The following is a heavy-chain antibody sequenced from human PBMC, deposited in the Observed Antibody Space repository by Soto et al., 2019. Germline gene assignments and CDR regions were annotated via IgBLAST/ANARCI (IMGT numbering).Heavy chain of an antibody. Sequence: SQTLSLTCVISGDSVSSNRAAWNWIRQSPSRGLEWLGRTYYRSKWYNDYAVSVKSRITINPDTSKNQFSLQLNSVTPEDTAVYYCARVGPPQYSSGWYAAFDIWGQGTMVTVSS. V-gene: IGHV6-1*01. CDR1: GDSVSSNRAA. CDR3: ARVGPPQYSSGWYAAFDI. J-gene: IGHJ3*02. D-gene: IGHD6-19*01. CDR2: TYYRSKWYN.